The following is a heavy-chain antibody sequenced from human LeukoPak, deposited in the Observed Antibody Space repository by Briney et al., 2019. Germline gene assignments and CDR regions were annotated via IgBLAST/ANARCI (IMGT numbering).Heavy chain of an antibody. CDR1: GFTFSSYG. D-gene: IGHD7-27*01. J-gene: IGHJ4*02. Sequence: PGGSLRLSCAASGFTFSSYGMNWVRQAPGKGLEWVSHISTSGSIIYYADSVEGRFTISRDNAKNSLYLQMNSLRDEDTAVYYCAREGIGNWGSDYWGRGTLVTVSS. CDR3: AREGIGNWGSDY. CDR2: ISTSGSII. V-gene: IGHV3-48*02.